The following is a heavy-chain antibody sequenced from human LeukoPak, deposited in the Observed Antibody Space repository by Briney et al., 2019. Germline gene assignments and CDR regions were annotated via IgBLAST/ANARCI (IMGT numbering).Heavy chain of an antibody. Sequence: SETLSLTCTVSGGSISSSSYYWGWIRQPPGKGLEWIGSTYYSGSTYYNPSLKSRVTISVDTSKNQFSLKLSSVTAADTAVYYCARALVRTLDAFDIWGQGTMVTVSS. CDR1: GGSISSSSYY. V-gene: IGHV4-39*07. CDR3: ARALVRTLDAFDI. J-gene: IGHJ3*02. D-gene: IGHD1-1*01. CDR2: TYYSGST.